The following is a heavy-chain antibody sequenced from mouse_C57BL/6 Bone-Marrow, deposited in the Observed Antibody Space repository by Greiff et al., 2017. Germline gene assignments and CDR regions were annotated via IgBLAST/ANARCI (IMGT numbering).Heavy chain of an antibody. J-gene: IGHJ3*01. CDR1: GYTFTNYW. V-gene: IGHV1-63*01. CDR3: ARHEYDPWFAY. D-gene: IGHD2-4*01. Sequence: QVQLQQSGAELVRPGTSVKMSCKASGYTFTNYWIGWAKQRPGHGLEWIGDIYPGGGYTNYNEKFKGKATLTADKSSSTAYMQFSSLTSEDSAIYYCARHEYDPWFAYWGQGTLVTVSA. CDR2: IYPGGGYT.